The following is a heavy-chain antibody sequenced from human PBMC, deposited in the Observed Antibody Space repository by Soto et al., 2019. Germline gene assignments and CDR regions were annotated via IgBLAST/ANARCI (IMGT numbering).Heavy chain of an antibody. Sequence: QVHLVQSGAEVKKPGASVKVSCKASGYTFTSYGITWVRQAPGQGLEWMGWISAHKGNTDYPQKLQGRVIVTRDTSTSTAYMELRSLRSDDTAVYYCARGRYGDYWGQGALVTVSS. J-gene: IGHJ4*02. V-gene: IGHV1-18*01. CDR2: ISAHKGNT. D-gene: IGHD1-1*01. CDR1: GYTFTSYG. CDR3: ARGRYGDY.